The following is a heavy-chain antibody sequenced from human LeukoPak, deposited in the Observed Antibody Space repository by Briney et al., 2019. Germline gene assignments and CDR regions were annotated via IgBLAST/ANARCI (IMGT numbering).Heavy chain of an antibody. CDR3: AKEVYDNYFDY. CDR2: ISYDGSNK. V-gene: IGHV3-30*18. CDR1: GFTFSSYG. D-gene: IGHD3-3*01. J-gene: IGHJ4*02. Sequence: GRSLRLSCAASGFTFSSYGMHWVRQAPGKGLEWVAVISYDGSNKYYADSVKGRFTISRDNSKNTLYLQMNSLRAEDTAVYYCAKEVYDNYFDYWGQGTLVTVSS.